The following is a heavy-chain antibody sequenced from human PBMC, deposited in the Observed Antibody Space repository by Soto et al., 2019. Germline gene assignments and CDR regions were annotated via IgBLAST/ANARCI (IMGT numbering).Heavy chain of an antibody. J-gene: IGHJ3*01. V-gene: IGHV4-30-2*01. CDR3: ATYRKFFPF. CDR1: GGYISRGYYS. D-gene: IGHD3-3*01. Sequence: SETLSLTCAVSGGYISRGYYSWSWIRQPPGKGLEWIGFIYNSGSTYYNSSLKSRVTISVDRSKNHFCLNLTSVTAADTAVYYCATYRKFFPFSGQGTKVTVSS. CDR2: IYNSGST.